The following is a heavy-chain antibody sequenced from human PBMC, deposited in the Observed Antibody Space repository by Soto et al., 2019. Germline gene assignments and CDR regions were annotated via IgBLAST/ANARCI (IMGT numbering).Heavy chain of an antibody. CDR3: ARDQSSAIVVVTARDHTRNDY. Sequence: ASVKVSCKASGYTFTSYGISWVRQAPGQGLEWMGWNSAYNGNTNYAQKLQGRVTMTTDTSTSTAYMELRSLRSDDTAVYYCARDQSSAIVVVTARDHTRNDYWGQGTLVTVSS. CDR1: GYTFTSYG. J-gene: IGHJ4*02. V-gene: IGHV1-18*01. D-gene: IGHD2-21*02. CDR2: NSAYNGNT.